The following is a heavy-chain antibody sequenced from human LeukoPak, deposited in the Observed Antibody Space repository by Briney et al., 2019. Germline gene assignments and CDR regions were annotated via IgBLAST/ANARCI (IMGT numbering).Heavy chain of an antibody. CDR2: VYYSGNT. CDR1: GCSITSSSYY. V-gene: IGHV4-39*07. Sequence: SETLSLTCTVSGCSITSSSYYWGWIRQPPGKGLEWIGSVYYSGNTYYNSSLKSRVTISVDTSKNQFSLKLSSVTAAGTAIYYCTREYGFMTTVFHAFDIWGEGTMVTVSS. J-gene: IGHJ3*02. CDR3: TREYGFMTTVFHAFDI. D-gene: IGHD4-17*01.